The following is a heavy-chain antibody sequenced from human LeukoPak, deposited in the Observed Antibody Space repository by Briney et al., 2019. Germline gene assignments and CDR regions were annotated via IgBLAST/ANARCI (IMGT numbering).Heavy chain of an antibody. CDR3: ARGGSGRKYYYMDV. J-gene: IGHJ6*03. V-gene: IGHV3-7*04. D-gene: IGHD1-26*01. CDR2: IYRDGSEK. Sequence: GGSLRLSCAASRFTLSGYWMSWVRQAPGKGLEWVANIYRDGSEKYYVDSVKGRFTISRDNAKNSLYLQVNSLGVDDTAVYYCARGGSGRKYYYMDVWGKGTTVTVSS. CDR1: RFTLSGYW.